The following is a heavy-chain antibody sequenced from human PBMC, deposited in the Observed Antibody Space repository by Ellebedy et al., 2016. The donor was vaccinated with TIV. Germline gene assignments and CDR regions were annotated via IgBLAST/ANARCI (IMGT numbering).Heavy chain of an antibody. J-gene: IGHJ5*02. CDR1: GGSFSGYY. CDR3: ARDRGQFDP. Sequence: MPSETLSLTCAVYGGSFSGYYWSWIRQPPGKGLEWIGEINHSGSTNYNPSLKSRVTVSVDTSKNQFSLKLSSVTAADTAVYYCARDRGQFDPWGQGTLVTVSS. CDR2: INHSGST. V-gene: IGHV4-34*01.